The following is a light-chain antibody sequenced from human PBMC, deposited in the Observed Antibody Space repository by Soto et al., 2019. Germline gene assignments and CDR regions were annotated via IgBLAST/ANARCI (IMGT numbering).Light chain of an antibody. V-gene: IGLV1-40*01. Sequence: QSVLTQPPSVSGAPGQRVTISCTGNSSNLGAGYDVHWYQQLPGAAPKLVIFGNRNRPSGVPERFSGSKSGTSASLAITGLQAEDEADYYCCSYAGSGTSGYVFGSGTKLTVL. J-gene: IGLJ1*01. CDR2: GNR. CDR1: SSNLGAGYD. CDR3: CSYAGSGTSGYV.